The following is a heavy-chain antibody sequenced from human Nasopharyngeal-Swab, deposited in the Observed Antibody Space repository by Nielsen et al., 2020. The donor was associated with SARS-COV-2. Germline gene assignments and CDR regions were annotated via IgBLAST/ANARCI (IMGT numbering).Heavy chain of an antibody. D-gene: IGHD3-10*01. CDR3: AKERYQSGSGKYPRDFDR. V-gene: IGHV3-7*04. J-gene: IGHJ4*02. Sequence: GGSLRLSCAASGFTLGNYWMSWVRQAPGKGLEWVANINQDGSEKYYLDSVEGRFTISRDNPKNSLYLQMNSLRAEDTAVYYCAKERYQSGSGKYPRDFDRWGPGTLVTVSS. CDR2: INQDGSEK. CDR1: GFTLGNYW.